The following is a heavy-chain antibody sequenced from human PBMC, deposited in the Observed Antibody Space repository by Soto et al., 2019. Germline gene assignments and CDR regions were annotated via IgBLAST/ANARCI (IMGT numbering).Heavy chain of an antibody. CDR1: GFNLRSYG. CDR3: AKDTGFGEWFSDTFDL. D-gene: IGHD3-10*01. V-gene: IGHV3-30*18. J-gene: IGHJ3*01. CDR2: MSYDGRNT. Sequence: QAQLVESGGGVVQPGRSLRLSCTTSGFNLRSYGMHWVRQAPGKGLSWVAVMSYDGRNTYSADSVKGRFTISRDDSKNTMYLQRNSLSAEDTALYYCAKDTGFGEWFSDTFDLWGQGTMVTVSS.